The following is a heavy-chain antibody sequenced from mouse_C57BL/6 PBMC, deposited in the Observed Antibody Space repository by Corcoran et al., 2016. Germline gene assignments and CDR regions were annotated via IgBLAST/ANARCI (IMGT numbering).Heavy chain of an antibody. CDR2: INPNNGGT. J-gene: IGHJ2*01. CDR3: ARRPTVVATGFDY. Sequence: EVQLQQSGPELVKPGASVKIPCKASGYTFTDYNMDWVKQSHGKSLEWIGDINPNNGGTIYNQKFKGKATLTVDKSSSTAYMELRSLTSEDTAVYYCARRPTVVATGFDYWGQGTTLTVSS. CDR1: GYTFTDYN. V-gene: IGHV1-18*01. D-gene: IGHD1-1*01.